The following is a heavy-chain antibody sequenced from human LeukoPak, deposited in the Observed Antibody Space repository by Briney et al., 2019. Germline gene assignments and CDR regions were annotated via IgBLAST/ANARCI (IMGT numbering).Heavy chain of an antibody. Sequence: ASVKVSCKASGYTFTSYDMNWVRQATGQGLEWMGWMNPNSGTTGYAQKFQGRVTMTRNTSISTAYMELSSLRSEGTAVYYCARRTGYYNYMDVWGKGTTVTVSS. D-gene: IGHD2-8*02. J-gene: IGHJ6*03. CDR1: GYTFTSYD. CDR2: MNPNSGTT. CDR3: ARRTGYYNYMDV. V-gene: IGHV1-8*01.